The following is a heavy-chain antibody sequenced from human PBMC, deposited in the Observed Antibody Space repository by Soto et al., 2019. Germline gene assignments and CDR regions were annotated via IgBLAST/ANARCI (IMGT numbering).Heavy chain of an antibody. J-gene: IGHJ6*03. D-gene: IGHD2-21*02. V-gene: IGHV4-34*01. Sequence: WDTLSLTCAFYGWSFSGYYWSCILQPPGKGLEWIGEINHSGSTNYNPSLKSRVTISVDTSKNQFSLKLSSVTAADTAVYYCARGVLTKSGVPPYYYYDMDVWGKGNTVTGS. CDR2: INHSGST. CDR3: ARGVLTKSGVPPYYYYDMDV. CDR1: GWSFSGYY.